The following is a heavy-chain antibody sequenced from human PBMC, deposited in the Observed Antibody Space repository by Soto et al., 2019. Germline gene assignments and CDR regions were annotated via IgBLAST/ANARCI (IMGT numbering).Heavy chain of an antibody. CDR2: INSDGSTK. J-gene: IGHJ3*01. V-gene: IGHV3-74*01. CDR3: VRDRGYPDSFDV. D-gene: IGHD3-10*01. Sequence: EVQLVESGGGLVQPGESLRLSCAASGYTFSPFWMHWVRQAPGKGLVWVSHINSDGSTKVYADSVKGRFTISRDNAKNTLFLQMNSLKAEDTAVYYWVRDRGYPDSFDVWGRGTMVTVSP. CDR1: GYTFSPFW.